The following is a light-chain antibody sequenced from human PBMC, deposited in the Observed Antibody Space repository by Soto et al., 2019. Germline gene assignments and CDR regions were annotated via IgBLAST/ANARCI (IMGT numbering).Light chain of an antibody. Sequence: EIVLTESPAALSSFRGDRVTLSCRASHYINTRLAWFQHRPGQAPRLFVSETSLRAAGIPARFSASGSGTDFTLTISDVHPEDFALYYCHQRQSWPRTFGQGTKVDIK. J-gene: IGKJ1*01. CDR3: HQRQSWPRT. CDR2: ETS. CDR1: HYINTR. V-gene: IGKV3-11*01.